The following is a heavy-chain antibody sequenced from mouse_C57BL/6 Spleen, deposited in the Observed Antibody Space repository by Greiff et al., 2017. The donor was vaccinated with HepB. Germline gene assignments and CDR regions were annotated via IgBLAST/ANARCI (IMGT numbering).Heavy chain of an antibody. Sequence: VQLQQSGPGLVQPSQSLSITCTVSGFSLTSYGVHWVRQSPGKGLEWLGVIWRGGSTDYNAACMSRLSITKDNSKSQVFFKMNSLQADDTAIYYCATITGTGAYYYAMDYWGQGTSVTVSS. CDR2: IWRGGST. CDR1: GFSLTSYG. J-gene: IGHJ4*01. CDR3: ATITGTGAYYYAMDY. V-gene: IGHV2-5*01. D-gene: IGHD4-1*01.